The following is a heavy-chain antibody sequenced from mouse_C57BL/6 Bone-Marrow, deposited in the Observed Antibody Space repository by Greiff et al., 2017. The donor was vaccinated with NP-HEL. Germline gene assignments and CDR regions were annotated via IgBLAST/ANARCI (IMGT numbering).Heavy chain of an antibody. CDR3: ARAYYYGSPWFAY. D-gene: IGHD1-1*01. V-gene: IGHV1-18*01. CDR2: INPNNGGT. J-gene: IGHJ3*01. CDR1: GYTFTDYN. Sequence: EVKVVESGPELVKPGASVTIPCKASGYTFTDYNMDWVKQSHGKSLEWIGDINPNNGGTIYNQQFKGKATLTVDKSSSTAYMELRSLTSEDTAVDYCARAYYYGSPWFAYWGQGTLVTVSA.